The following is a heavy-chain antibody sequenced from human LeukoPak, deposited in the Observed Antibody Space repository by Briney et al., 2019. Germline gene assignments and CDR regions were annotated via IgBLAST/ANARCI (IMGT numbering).Heavy chain of an antibody. CDR3: ARDWREFYYDSAPDAFDI. J-gene: IGHJ3*02. Sequence: ASVKVSCKVSGYTLTELSMHWVRQAPGKGLEWMGGFDPEDGETIYAQKFQGRVTMTRDTSISTAYMELSRLRSDDTAVYYCARDWREFYYDSAPDAFDIWGQGTMVTVSS. D-gene: IGHD3-22*01. CDR2: FDPEDGET. CDR1: GYTLTELS. V-gene: IGHV1-24*01.